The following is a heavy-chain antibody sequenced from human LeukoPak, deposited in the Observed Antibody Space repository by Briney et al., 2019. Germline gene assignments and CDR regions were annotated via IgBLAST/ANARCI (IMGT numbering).Heavy chain of an antibody. J-gene: IGHJ4*02. CDR1: GFTFSSYE. CDR3: ARYPTYYFDY. Sequence: GSLRLSCAASGFTFSSYEMNWVRQPPGKGLEWIGSIYYSGSTYYNPSLKSRVTISVDTSKNQFSLKLSSVTAADTAVYYCARYPTYYFDYWGQGTLVTVSS. D-gene: IGHD1-1*01. V-gene: IGHV4-39*07. CDR2: IYYSGST.